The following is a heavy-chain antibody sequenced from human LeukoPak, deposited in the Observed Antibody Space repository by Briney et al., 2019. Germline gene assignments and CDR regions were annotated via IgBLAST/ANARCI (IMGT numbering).Heavy chain of an antibody. Sequence: GGSLRLSCAASGFTFSSYAMSWVRQAPGKGLEWVSAISGSGGSTYYADSVKGRFTISRDNSKNTLYLQMNSLRAEDTAVYYCAKSGPDTATGYYYYYMDVWGKGTTVTVSS. D-gene: IGHD5-18*01. V-gene: IGHV3-23*01. CDR1: GFTFSSYA. J-gene: IGHJ6*03. CDR2: ISGSGGST. CDR3: AKSGPDTATGYYYYYMDV.